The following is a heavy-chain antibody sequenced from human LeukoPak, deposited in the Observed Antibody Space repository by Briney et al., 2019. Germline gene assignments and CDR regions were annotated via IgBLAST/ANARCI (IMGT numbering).Heavy chain of an antibody. CDR3: ARVFYFDWLGDY. CDR1: GYTFTSYY. J-gene: IGHJ4*02. V-gene: IGHV1-46*01. Sequence: ASVKVSCKASGYTFTSYYMHWVRQAPGQGLEWMGIINPSGGSTSYAQKFQGRVTMTRDMSTSTVYMELSSLRSEDTAVYYCARVFYFDWLGDYWGQGTLVTVSS. D-gene: IGHD3-9*01. CDR2: INPSGGST.